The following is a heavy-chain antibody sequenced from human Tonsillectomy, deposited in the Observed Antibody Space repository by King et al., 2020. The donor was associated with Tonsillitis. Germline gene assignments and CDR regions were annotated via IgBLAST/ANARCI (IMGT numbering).Heavy chain of an antibody. CDR3: ASSXSIHXXGGXSEFSXAEYFHX. V-gene: IGHV3-21*01. J-gene: IGHJ1*01. D-gene: IGHD4-23*01. CDR1: GFTFSSYT. CDR2: ISSSTTYI. Sequence: EVQLVESGGGLVKPGGSLRLSCAASGFTFSSYTMNWVRQAPGKGLEWVSSISSSTTYIYYADSVKGRFTISRDNAKNSLYLHMSSLRAEDTAVYYCASSXSIHXXGGXSEFSXAEYFHXWGXGTLVTVSS.